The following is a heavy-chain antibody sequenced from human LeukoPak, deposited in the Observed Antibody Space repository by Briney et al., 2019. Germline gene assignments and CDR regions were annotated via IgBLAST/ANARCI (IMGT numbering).Heavy chain of an antibody. CDR2: IYHSGRT. J-gene: IGHJ4*02. D-gene: IGHD3-22*01. Sequence: SQTLSLTCTVSGGSISNGDYYWSWLRQPPGKGLEWIGYIYHSGRTSYNPSLKSRVIMSVDTSKNQFSLKLSSVTAADTAVYYCARGADSSGYYSIFYFDYWGQGTLVTVSS. V-gene: IGHV4-30-4*01. CDR1: GGSISNGDYY. CDR3: ARGADSSGYYSIFYFDY.